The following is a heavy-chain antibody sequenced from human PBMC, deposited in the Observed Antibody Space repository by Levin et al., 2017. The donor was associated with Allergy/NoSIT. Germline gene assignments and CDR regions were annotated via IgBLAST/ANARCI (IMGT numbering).Heavy chain of an antibody. CDR2: VYHNGIA. CDR3: ARDDYNTDWSGRWFDP. Sequence: SCTVSGGSIGSHYWTWIRQSPGKGLEWIGYVYHNGIATYNPSLQSRVTISIDTSKNQFYLNLTSVTAADTALYYCARDDYNTDWSGRWFDPWGQGTLVTVSS. J-gene: IGHJ5*02. D-gene: IGHD3-10*01. V-gene: IGHV4-59*11. CDR1: GGSIGSHY.